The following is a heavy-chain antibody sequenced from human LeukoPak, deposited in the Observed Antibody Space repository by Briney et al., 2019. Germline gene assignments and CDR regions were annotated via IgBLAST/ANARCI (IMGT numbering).Heavy chain of an antibody. CDR2: IYYSGST. Sequence: SETLSLTCTVSGGSISSSSYYWCWIRQPPGKGLEWIGSIYYSGSTYYNPSLKSRVTISVDTSKNQFSLKLSSVTAADTAVYYCARHGPGVLTHGDFDYWGQGTLVTVSS. V-gene: IGHV4-39*01. CDR1: GGSISSSSYY. J-gene: IGHJ4*02. CDR3: ARHGPGVLTHGDFDY. D-gene: IGHD4/OR15-4a*01.